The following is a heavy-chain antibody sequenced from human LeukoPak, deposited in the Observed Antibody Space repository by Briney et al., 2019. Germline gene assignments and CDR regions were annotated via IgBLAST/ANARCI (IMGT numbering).Heavy chain of an antibody. CDR3: ARVPDSSGWPDYFDY. V-gene: IGHV1-18*01. Sequence: ASVKVSCKASGYTFTSYGISWVRQAPGQGLEWMGWISAYNGNTNYAQKLQGRVTMTTDTSTSTAYMELRSPRSDDTAVYYCARVPDSSGWPDYFDYWGQGTLVTVSS. J-gene: IGHJ4*02. CDR2: ISAYNGNT. CDR1: GYTFTSYG. D-gene: IGHD6-19*01.